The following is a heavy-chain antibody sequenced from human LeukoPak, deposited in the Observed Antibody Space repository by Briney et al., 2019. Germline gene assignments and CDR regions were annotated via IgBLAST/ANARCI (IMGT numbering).Heavy chain of an antibody. CDR1: GGSFSGYY. CDR3: ARGLASSSHSFDY. CDR2: INHSGST. D-gene: IGHD6-13*01. Sequence: SETLSLTCAVYGGSFSGYYWGWIRQPPGKGLEWIGEINHSGSTNYNPSLKSRVTISVDTSKNQFSLKLSSVTAADTAVYYCARGLASSSHSFDYWGQGTLVTVSS. J-gene: IGHJ4*02. V-gene: IGHV4-34*01.